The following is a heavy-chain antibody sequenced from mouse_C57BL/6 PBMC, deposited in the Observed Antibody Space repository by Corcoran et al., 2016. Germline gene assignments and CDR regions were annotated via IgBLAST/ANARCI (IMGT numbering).Heavy chain of an antibody. CDR2: IYPRSGNT. V-gene: IGHV1-81*01. Sequence: QVQLQQSGAELARPGASVKLSCKASGYTFTSYGISWVTQRTGQGLEWIGEIYPRSGNTYYNEKFKGKATLTTDKPSSTAYMELRSLTSEDSAVYFCARYSITAVLDYWGQGTTLTVSS. J-gene: IGHJ2*01. CDR1: GYTFTSYG. D-gene: IGHD1-1*01. CDR3: ARYSITAVLDY.